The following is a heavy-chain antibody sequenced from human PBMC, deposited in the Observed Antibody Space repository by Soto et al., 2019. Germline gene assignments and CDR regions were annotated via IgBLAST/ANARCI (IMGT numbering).Heavy chain of an antibody. CDR1: GGSISSGGYY. CDR3: ARELRFGEDYYGMDV. J-gene: IGHJ6*02. CDR2: IYYSGST. Sequence: QVQLQESGPGLVKPSQTLSLTCTVSGGSISSGGYYWSWIRQHPGKGLEWIGYIYYSGSTYYNPSINSRVTISVDTSKNQFSLKLSSVTAADTAVYYCARELRFGEDYYGMDVWGQGTTVTVSS. V-gene: IGHV4-31*03. D-gene: IGHD3-10*01.